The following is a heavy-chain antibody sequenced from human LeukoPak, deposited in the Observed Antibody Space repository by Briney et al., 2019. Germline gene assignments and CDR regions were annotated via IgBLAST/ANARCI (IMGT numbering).Heavy chain of an antibody. V-gene: IGHV3-20*04. CDR2: INWNGGST. J-gene: IGHJ4*02. D-gene: IGHD6-13*01. CDR3: AKVRTPHSSSWYFDY. Sequence: GGSLRLSCAASGFTFDDYGMSWVRQAPGKGLEWVSGINWNGGSTGYADSVKGRFTISRDNSKNTLYLQMNSLRAEDTAVYYCAKVRTPHSSSWYFDYWGQGTLVTVSS. CDR1: GFTFDDYG.